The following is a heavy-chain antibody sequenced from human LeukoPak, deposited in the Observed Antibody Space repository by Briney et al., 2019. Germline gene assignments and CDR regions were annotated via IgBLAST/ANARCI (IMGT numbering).Heavy chain of an antibody. Sequence: PGGSLRLSCAASGFTFSSYGMHWVRQAPGKGLEWVAVIWYDGSNKYYADSVKGRFTISRDNSKNTLYLQMNSLRAEDTAVYYCARGELGELSTLYYFDYWGQGTLVTVSS. CDR1: GFTFSSYG. V-gene: IGHV3-33*01. CDR3: ARGELGELSTLYYFDY. CDR2: IWYDGSNK. J-gene: IGHJ4*02. D-gene: IGHD3-10*01.